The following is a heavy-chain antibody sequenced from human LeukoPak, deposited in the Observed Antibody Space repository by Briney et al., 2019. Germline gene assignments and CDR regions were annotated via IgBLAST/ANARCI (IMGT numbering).Heavy chain of an antibody. V-gene: IGHV1-46*01. D-gene: IGHD5-12*01. Sequence: GASVKVSCKASGYTFTSYYMHWVRQAPGQGLEWMGIINPSGGSTSYAQKFQGRVTMTRDTSTSTVYMELSSLRSEDTAVYYCARGHSGYEIPNYYYYGMDVWVQGTTVTVSS. CDR3: ARGHSGYEIPNYYYYGMDV. J-gene: IGHJ6*02. CDR1: GYTFTSYY. CDR2: INPSGGST.